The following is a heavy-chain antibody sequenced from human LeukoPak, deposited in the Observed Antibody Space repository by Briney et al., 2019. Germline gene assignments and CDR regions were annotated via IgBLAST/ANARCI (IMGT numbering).Heavy chain of an antibody. D-gene: IGHD4-17*01. CDR2: ISGSGGST. CDR1: GFTFSSYA. CDR3: AKTGDYGGGLDY. J-gene: IGHJ4*02. Sequence: GGSLRLSCAASGFTFSSYAMSWVRQAPGKGLEWVSAISGSGGSTYYADSVKGRFTISRDNSKNTLYLQMNSPRAEDTAVYYCAKTGDYGGGLDYWGQGTLVTVSS. V-gene: IGHV3-23*01.